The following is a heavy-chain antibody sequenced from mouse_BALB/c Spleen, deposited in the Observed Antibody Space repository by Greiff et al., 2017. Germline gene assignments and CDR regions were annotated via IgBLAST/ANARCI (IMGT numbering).Heavy chain of an antibody. CDR3: AKPSMITTGYAMDY. CDR2: IWGGGST. V-gene: IGHV2-6-5*01. D-gene: IGHD2-4*01. J-gene: IGHJ4*01. CDR1: GFSLTDYG. Sequence: VMLVESGPGLVAPSQSLSITCTVSGFSLTDYGVSWIRQPPGKGLEWLGVIWGGGSTYYNSALKSRLSISKDNSKSQVFLKMNSLQTDDTAMYYCAKPSMITTGYAMDYWGQGTSVTVSS.